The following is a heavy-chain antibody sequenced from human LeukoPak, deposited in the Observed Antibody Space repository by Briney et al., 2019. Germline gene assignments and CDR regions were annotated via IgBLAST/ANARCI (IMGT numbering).Heavy chain of an antibody. Sequence: PGGSLRLSCAASGFTFSSYDMSWVRQAPGKGLEWVSSIPATGYTTYYADSLMGRFTVSRDNSENTLYLQMNTLRAEDTAVYYCARDYSDYGGNLLDYWGQGTLVTVSS. CDR1: GFTFSSYD. CDR2: IPATGYTT. D-gene: IGHD4-23*01. J-gene: IGHJ4*02. CDR3: ARDYSDYGGNLLDY. V-gene: IGHV3-23*01.